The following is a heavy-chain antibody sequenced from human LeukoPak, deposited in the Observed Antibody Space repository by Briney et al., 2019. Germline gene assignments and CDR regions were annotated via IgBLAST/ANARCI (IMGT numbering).Heavy chain of an antibody. CDR2: INPNSGGT. V-gene: IGHV1-2*02. D-gene: IGHD3-22*01. Sequence: GASVKVSCKASGYTFTGCYMHWVRQAPGQGLEWMGWINPNSGGTNYAQKFQGRVTMTRDTSISTAYMELSRLRSDDTAVYYCARYGEYYDSSGYYDYWGQGTLVTVSS. CDR1: GYTFTGCY. CDR3: ARYGEYYDSSGYYDY. J-gene: IGHJ4*02.